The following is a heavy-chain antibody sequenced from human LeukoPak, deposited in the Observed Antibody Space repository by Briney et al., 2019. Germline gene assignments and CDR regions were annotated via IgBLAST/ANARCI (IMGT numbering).Heavy chain of an antibody. J-gene: IGHJ4*02. V-gene: IGHV3-30*02. CDR3: AKGGFVFDY. Sequence: PGGSLRLSCAASGFTFSSYGMHWVRQAPGKGLEWVAFIRYEGSNKYYADSVKGRFTISRDNSKNTLYLQMNSLRAEDTAVYYCAKGGFVFDYWGQGTLVTVSS. CDR2: IRYEGSNK. D-gene: IGHD2-15*01. CDR1: GFTFSSYG.